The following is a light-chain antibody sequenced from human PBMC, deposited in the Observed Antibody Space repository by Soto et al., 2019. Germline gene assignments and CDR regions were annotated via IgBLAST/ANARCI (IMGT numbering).Light chain of an antibody. J-gene: IGLJ1*01. CDR2: DVS. V-gene: IGLV2-14*03. Sequence: GRPKPAPGFRSPGPRNNITCTWNGSDVGGYNYVSWYQQHPDKAPKLIIYDVSNRPSGVSNRFSGSKSGNTASLTISGLQAEDEADYYCTSYTSSSTGVFGTGTKVTVL. CDR3: TSYTSSSTGV. CDR1: GSDVGGYNY.